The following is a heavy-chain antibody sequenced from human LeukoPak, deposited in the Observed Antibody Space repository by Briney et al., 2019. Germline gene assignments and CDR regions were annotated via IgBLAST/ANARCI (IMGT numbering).Heavy chain of an antibody. CDR2: VWYDGSNK. CDR3: ARDAVYSSSWQYY. D-gene: IGHD6-13*01. V-gene: IGHV3-33*01. CDR1: GFTFSSYG. Sequence: PGGSLRLSCAASGFTFSSYGMHWVRQAPGKGLEWVAVVWYDGSNKYYADSVKGRFIISRDNSKNTLYLQMNSLRAEDTAVYYCARDAVYSSSWQYYWGQGTLVTVSS. J-gene: IGHJ4*02.